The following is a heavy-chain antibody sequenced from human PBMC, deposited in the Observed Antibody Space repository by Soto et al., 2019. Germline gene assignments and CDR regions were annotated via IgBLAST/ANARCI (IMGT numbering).Heavy chain of an antibody. CDR3: ISYPDFWGGHTPL. J-gene: IGHJ4*02. CDR2: VKSKADGGTA. D-gene: IGHD3-3*01. CDR1: GFSITNTW. V-gene: IGHV3-15*07. Sequence: EVQLVESGGGLVQPGGSLRLSCAASGFSITNTWMHWVRQAPGKGLEWVGRVKSKADGGTADYAAPVKGSFTVSRNDSKNTHYLQMNSLKMEDTAVYYCISYPDFWGGHTPLWGQGTLVTVSS.